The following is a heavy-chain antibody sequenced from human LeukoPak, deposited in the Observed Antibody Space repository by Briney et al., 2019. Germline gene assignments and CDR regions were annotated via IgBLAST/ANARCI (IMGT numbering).Heavy chain of an antibody. D-gene: IGHD4-17*01. CDR2: IYYSGST. Sequence: SETLSLTCTVSGGSISSYYWSWIRQPPGKGLECIGYIYYSGSTNYNPSLKSRVTISVDTSKNQFSLKLSSVTAADTAVYYCARHQVDYGDYVNAFDIWGQGTMVTVSS. V-gene: IGHV4-59*08. CDR3: ARHQVDYGDYVNAFDI. CDR1: GGSISSYY. J-gene: IGHJ3*02.